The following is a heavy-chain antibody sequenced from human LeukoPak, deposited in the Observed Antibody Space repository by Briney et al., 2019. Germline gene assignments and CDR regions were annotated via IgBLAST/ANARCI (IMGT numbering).Heavy chain of an antibody. D-gene: IGHD4-17*01. V-gene: IGHV3-30-3*01. CDR2: ISYDGSNK. CDR3: ARTDYGDYEIDY. CDR1: GFTFSSYA. Sequence: PGRSLRLSCAASGFTFSSYAMHWVRQAPGKGLEWVAVISYDGSNKYYADSVKGRFTISRDNSKNTLYLQMNSLRAEDTAVYYCARTDYGDYEIDYWGQGTLVTVSS. J-gene: IGHJ4*02.